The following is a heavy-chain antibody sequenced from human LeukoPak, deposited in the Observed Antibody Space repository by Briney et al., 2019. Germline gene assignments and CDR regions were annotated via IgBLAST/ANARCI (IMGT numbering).Heavy chain of an antibody. CDR3: ARERVGSSWYFDY. Sequence: QTGGSLRLSCAASGFTFSSYAMNWVRQAPGKGLEWVSGISGSGDNTYYADSVKGRFTISRDNAKNSLYLQMNSLRAEDTAVYYCARERVGSSWYFDYWGQGTLVTVSS. D-gene: IGHD6-13*01. V-gene: IGHV3-23*01. J-gene: IGHJ4*02. CDR1: GFTFSSYA. CDR2: ISGSGDNT.